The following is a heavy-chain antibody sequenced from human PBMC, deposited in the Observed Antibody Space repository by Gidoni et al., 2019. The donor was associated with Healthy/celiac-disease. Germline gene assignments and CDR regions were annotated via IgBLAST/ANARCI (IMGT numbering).Heavy chain of an antibody. Sequence: QVQLVQSGAEGKKPGYSVKVSCKASGGSFSSYASSWVRQAPGQGLEWMGGFIPIFGTSNSSPKFQGRVTIPADSSTSTAYLCLSSLRSEDTAVYYCARADTAYCGGACSGGIGDWGQGPLVTVSS. CDR3: ARADTAYCGGACSGGIGD. V-gene: IGHV1-69*01. CDR2: FIPIFGTS. J-gene: IGHJ4*02. CDR1: GGSFSSYA. D-gene: IGHD2-21*02.